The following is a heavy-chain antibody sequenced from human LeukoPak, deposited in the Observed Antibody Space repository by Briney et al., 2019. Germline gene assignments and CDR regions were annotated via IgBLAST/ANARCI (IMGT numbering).Heavy chain of an antibody. D-gene: IGHD6-13*01. CDR3: ARELAAAGKGGWFDP. CDR2: IYYSGST. J-gene: IGHJ5*02. V-gene: IGHV4-61*08. Sequence: SQTLSLTCTVSGGSISSGGYYWSWIRQPPGKGLEWIGYIYYSGSTNYNPSLKSRVTISVDTSKNQFSLKLSSVTAADTAVYYCARELAAAGKGGWFDPWGQGTLVTVSS. CDR1: GGSISSGGYY.